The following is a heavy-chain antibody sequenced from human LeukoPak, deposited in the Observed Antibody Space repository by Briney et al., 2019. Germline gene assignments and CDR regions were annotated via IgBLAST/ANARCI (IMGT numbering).Heavy chain of an antibody. CDR2: IIPIFGTA. Sequence: SVKVSCKASGGTFSSYAISWVRQAPGQGLEWMGGIIPIFGTANYAQKFQGRVTMTTDTSTSTAYMELRSLRSDDAAVYYCARLGAARRDDYNPKSPFDYWGQGTLVTVSS. D-gene: IGHD5-24*01. V-gene: IGHV1-69*05. CDR1: GGTFSSYA. CDR3: ARLGAARRDDYNPKSPFDY. J-gene: IGHJ4*02.